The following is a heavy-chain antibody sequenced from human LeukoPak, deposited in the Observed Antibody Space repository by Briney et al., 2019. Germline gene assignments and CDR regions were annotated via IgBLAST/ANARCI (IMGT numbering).Heavy chain of an antibody. V-gene: IGHV1-8*01. Sequence: ASVKVSCKASEYTFTSYEINWVRQATGQGLEWMGWMNPNSGNTGYAQKFQGRVTMTRNTSISTAYMELSSLRSEDTAVYYCARGSGYSSSWYYYYYYYYMDVWGKGTTVTISS. D-gene: IGHD6-13*01. J-gene: IGHJ6*03. CDR2: MNPNSGNT. CDR3: ARGSGYSSSWYYYYYYYYMDV. CDR1: EYTFTSYE.